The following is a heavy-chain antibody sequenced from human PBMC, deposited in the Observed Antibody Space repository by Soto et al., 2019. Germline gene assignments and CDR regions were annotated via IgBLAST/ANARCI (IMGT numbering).Heavy chain of an antibody. V-gene: IGHV3-53*01. Sequence: LRLSCAASGSTVSSNYLTWVRQAPGKGLKWVSVLYPDGRAYYADSVKGRFTISRDNAENTLNLQMNSLRAEDPAVYYCARDPRAGGVYLQWWGQGTRVTVSS. CDR2: LYPDGRA. J-gene: IGHJ4*02. D-gene: IGHD1-1*01. CDR3: ARDPRAGGVYLQW. CDR1: GSTVSSNY.